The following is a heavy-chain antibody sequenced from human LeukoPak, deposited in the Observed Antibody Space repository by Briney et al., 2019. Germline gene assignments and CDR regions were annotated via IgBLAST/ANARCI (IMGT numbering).Heavy chain of an antibody. J-gene: IGHJ6*03. CDR3: ARVATREGSSWYDWGYYYYYMDV. Sequence: PSETLSLTCTVSGYSISTSYYWGWIRQPPGKGLEWIGSIYHSGNTYYNPSLKSRVTISVDTSKNQFSLKLNSVTAADTAVYYCARVATREGSSWYDWGYYYYYMDVWGKGTTVTVSS. CDR1: GYSISTSYY. CDR2: IYHSGNT. D-gene: IGHD6-13*01. V-gene: IGHV4-38-2*02.